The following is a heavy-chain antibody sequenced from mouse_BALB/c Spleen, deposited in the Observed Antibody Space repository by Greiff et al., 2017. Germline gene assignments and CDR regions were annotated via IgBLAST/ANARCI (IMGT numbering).Heavy chain of an antibody. CDR2: IYPGNGDT. D-gene: IGHD1-1*01. J-gene: IGHJ3*01. CDR3: ATRGNYGSSYVFAY. CDR1: GYTFTSYN. V-gene: IGHV1-12*01. Sequence: QVQLQQPGAELVKPGASVKMSCKASGYTFTSYNMHWVKQTPGQGLEWIGAIYPGNGDTSYNQKFKGKATLTADKSSSTAYMQLSSLTSEDSAVYYCATRGNYGSSYVFAYWGQGTLVTVSA.